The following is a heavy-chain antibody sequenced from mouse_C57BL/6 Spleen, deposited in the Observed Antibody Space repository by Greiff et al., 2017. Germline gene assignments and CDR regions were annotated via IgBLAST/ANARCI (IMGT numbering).Heavy chain of an antibody. Sequence: EVQLQQSGPELVKPGASVKIPCKASGYTFTDYNMDWVKQSHGKSLEWIGDINPNNGGTIYNQKFKGKATLTVDKSSSTAYMELRSLTSEDTAVYYCARGHTGTRFAYWGQGTLVTVSA. V-gene: IGHV1-18*01. CDR2: INPNNGGT. CDR3: ARGHTGTRFAY. D-gene: IGHD4-1*01. J-gene: IGHJ3*01. CDR1: GYTFTDYN.